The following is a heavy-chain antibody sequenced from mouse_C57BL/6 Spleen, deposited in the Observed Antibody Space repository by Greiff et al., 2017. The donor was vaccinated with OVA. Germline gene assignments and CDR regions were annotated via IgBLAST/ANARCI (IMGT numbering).Heavy chain of an antibody. J-gene: IGHJ2*01. CDR2: IYPGDGDT. V-gene: IGHV1-80*01. Sequence: QVQLQQSGAELVKPGASVKISCKASGYAFSSYWMNWVKQRPGKGLEWIGQIYPGDGDTNYNGKFKGKATLTADKSSSTAYMQLSSLTSEDSAVYFCARSGFITTVVALDYWGQGTTLTVSS. D-gene: IGHD1-1*01. CDR1: GYAFSSYW. CDR3: ARSGFITTVVALDY.